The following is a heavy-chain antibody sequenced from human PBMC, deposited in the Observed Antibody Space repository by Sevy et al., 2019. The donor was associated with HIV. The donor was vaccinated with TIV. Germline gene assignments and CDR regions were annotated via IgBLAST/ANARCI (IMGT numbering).Heavy chain of an antibody. V-gene: IGHV3-15*01. CDR1: GFTFSNAW. D-gene: IGHD6-19*01. CDR3: TTGAVAAPPGMFYYYYYMDV. J-gene: IGHJ6*03. Sequence: GGSLRLSCAASGFTFSNAWMSWVRQAPGKGLEWVGRIKSKTDGGTTDYAAPVKGRFTISRDDSKNTPYLQMNSLKTEDTAVYYCTTGAVAAPPGMFYYYYYMDVWGKGTTVTVSS. CDR2: IKSKTDGGTT.